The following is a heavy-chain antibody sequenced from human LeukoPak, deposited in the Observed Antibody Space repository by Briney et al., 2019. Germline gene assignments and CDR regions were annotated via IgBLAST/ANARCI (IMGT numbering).Heavy chain of an antibody. J-gene: IGHJ3*02. CDR2: ISSSSSYI. V-gene: IGHV3-21*01. Sequence: PGGSLRLSCAAFGFTFSSYSMNWVRQAPGKGLEWVSSISSSSSYIYYADSVKGRFTISRDNAKNSLYLQMNSLRAEDTAVYYCARDHGNSYAFDIWGQGTMVTVSS. CDR3: ARDHGNSYAFDI. D-gene: IGHD4-23*01. CDR1: GFTFSSYS.